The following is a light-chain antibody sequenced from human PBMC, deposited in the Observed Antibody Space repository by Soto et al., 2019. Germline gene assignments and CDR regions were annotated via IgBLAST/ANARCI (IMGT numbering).Light chain of an antibody. V-gene: IGKV3-15*01. J-gene: IGKJ1*01. CDR2: GAS. CDR1: QSVNSN. Sequence: ETVMTQSPATLSVSPGERATLSRRASQSVNSNLAWYQQKLGQAPRVLIYGASTRATGIPARFSGSGSGTEFILTISSLQSEDFALYYCQEYNTWPWTFGQGTKVDIK. CDR3: QEYNTWPWT.